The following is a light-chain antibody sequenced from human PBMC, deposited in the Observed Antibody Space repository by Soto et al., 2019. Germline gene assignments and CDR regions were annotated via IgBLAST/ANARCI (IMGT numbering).Light chain of an antibody. CDR2: KAS. CDR1: QTISSW. Sequence: IQMIKSPSTLSVSVGDIVTITCRASQTISSWLAWYQQKPGKAPKLLIYKASTLKSGVPSRFSGSGSGTEFTLSISSLQSEDFAVYYCQLDNNLLRPLGQGTKVDI. V-gene: IGKV1-5*03. CDR3: QLDNNLLRP. J-gene: IGKJ1*01.